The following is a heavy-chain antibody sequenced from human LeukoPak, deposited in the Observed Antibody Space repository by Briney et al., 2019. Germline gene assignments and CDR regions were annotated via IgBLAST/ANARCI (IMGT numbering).Heavy chain of an antibody. CDR3: AKGPNWEPSSWHFDY. D-gene: IGHD7-27*01. CDR1: GFTFSSYG. CDR2: ISYDGSNK. Sequence: PGGSLRLSCAASGFTFSSYGMHWVRQAPGKGLEWVAVISYDGSNKYYVDSVKGRFTISRDNSKNTLYLQMNSLRAEDTAVYYCAKGPNWEPSSWHFDYWGQGTLVTVSS. J-gene: IGHJ4*02. V-gene: IGHV3-30*18.